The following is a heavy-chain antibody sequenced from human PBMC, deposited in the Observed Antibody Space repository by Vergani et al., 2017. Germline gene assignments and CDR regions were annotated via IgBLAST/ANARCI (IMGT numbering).Heavy chain of an antibody. V-gene: IGHV2-5*01. CDR2: IYWNDDK. CDR1: GFSLSTSGVG. Sequence: QITLKESGPTLVKPTQTLTLTCTFSGFSLSTSGVGVGWIRQPPGKALEWLALIYWNDDKRYSPSLKSRLTITKDTSKNQVVLTMTNMDPVDTATYYCAHSDYDILTGYYLLWGYWGQGTLVTVSS. J-gene: IGHJ4*02. D-gene: IGHD3-9*01. CDR3: AHSDYDILTGYYLLWGY.